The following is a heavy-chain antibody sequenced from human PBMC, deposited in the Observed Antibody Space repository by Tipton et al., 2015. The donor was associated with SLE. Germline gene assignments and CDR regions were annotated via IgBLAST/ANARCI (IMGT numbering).Heavy chain of an antibody. CDR2: ISSGGTII. CDR1: GFTFSDYY. V-gene: IGHV3-11*01. D-gene: IGHD3-22*01. J-gene: IGHJ4*02. CDR3: ARDSGYYDSSEYYYSDH. Sequence: SLRLSCAASGFTFSDYYMSWIRQAPGKGLEWISYISSGGTIIYYADSVKGRFTISRDNAKNSLPLQMNSLRADDTAVYYCARDSGYYDSSEYYYSDHWGQGTLVTVSS.